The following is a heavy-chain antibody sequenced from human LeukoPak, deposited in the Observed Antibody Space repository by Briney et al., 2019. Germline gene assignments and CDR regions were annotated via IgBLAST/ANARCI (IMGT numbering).Heavy chain of an antibody. CDR2: INPNSAYT. Sequence: GASVKVSCKASGYTFTSYDINWVRQATGQGLEWVGSINPNSAYTGYAQTFQGRVTITRNSSINTAYMELSSLRSEDTAVYYCARMTYNWNIADTFYYYYYYMDVWGKGTTVTISS. CDR3: ARMTYNWNIADTFYYYYYYMDV. V-gene: IGHV1-8*03. D-gene: IGHD1-1*01. J-gene: IGHJ6*03. CDR1: GYTFTSYD.